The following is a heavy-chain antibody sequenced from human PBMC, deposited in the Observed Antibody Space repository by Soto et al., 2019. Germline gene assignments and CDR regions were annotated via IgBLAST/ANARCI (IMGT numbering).Heavy chain of an antibody. CDR1: GYTFTGYY. D-gene: IGHD6-19*01. J-gene: IGHJ4*02. CDR2: INPNSGGT. CDR3: ARALAVADYYFDY. Sequence: GPPVKVSCKASGYTFTGYYMHWVRQAPGQGLEWMGWINPNSGGTNYAQKFQGWVTMTRDTSISTAYMELSRLRSDDTAVYYCARALAVADYYFDYWGQGTLVTV. V-gene: IGHV1-2*04.